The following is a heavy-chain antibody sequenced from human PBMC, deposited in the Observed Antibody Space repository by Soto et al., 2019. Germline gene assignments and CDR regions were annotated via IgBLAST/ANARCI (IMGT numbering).Heavy chain of an antibody. CDR1: GGSFSCYY. V-gene: IGHV4-34*01. Sequence: SETLSLTCAVYGGSFSCYYWSWIRQPPGKGLEWIGEINHSGSTNYNPSLKSRVTISVDTSKNQFSLKLSSVTAADTAVYYCARYSGSYSFDYWGQGTLVTVSS. J-gene: IGHJ4*02. CDR2: INHSGST. D-gene: IGHD1-26*01. CDR3: ARYSGSYSFDY.